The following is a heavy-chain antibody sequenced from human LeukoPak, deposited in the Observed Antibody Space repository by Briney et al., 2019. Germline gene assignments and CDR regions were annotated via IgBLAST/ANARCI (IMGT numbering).Heavy chain of an antibody. V-gene: IGHV3-43*02. CDR2: ISGDGGST. CDR3: VKVDYYDSSGPLDY. CDR1: GFTFDDYA. J-gene: IGHJ4*02. D-gene: IGHD3-22*01. Sequence: GGSLRLSCAASGFTFDDYAMHWVRQAPGKGLEWVSLISGDGGSTYYADSVKGRFTISRDNSKNSLYLQMNSLRTEDTALYYCVKVDYYDSSGPLDYWGQGTLVTVSS.